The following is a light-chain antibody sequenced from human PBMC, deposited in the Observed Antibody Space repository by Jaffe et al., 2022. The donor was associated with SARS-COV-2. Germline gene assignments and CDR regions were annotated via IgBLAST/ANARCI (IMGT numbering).Light chain of an antibody. V-gene: IGKV3-20*01. J-gene: IGKJ1*01. Sequence: EIVLTQSPGTLSLSPGERATLSCRASQSVSSRYLAWYQQKPGQAPRLVIYGTSNRATGTPDRFSGSGSGTDFTLTISGLEPEDFAVYYCQQYVTTPPWTFGQGTTVEI. CDR1: QSVSSRY. CDR2: GTS. CDR3: QQYVTTPPWT.